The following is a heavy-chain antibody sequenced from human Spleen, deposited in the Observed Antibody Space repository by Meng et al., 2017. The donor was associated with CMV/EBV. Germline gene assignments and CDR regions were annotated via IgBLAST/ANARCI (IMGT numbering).Heavy chain of an antibody. J-gene: IGHJ4*02. CDR1: GFTFSNFV. D-gene: IGHD3-10*01. Sequence: GESLKISCVASGFTFSNFVMHWVRQAPGKGLEWVAFIRFDGSEEVYADSVRDRFTISRDNSKNTLYLEMNSPRPDDTAVYYCAKDGVFHGAYYGFLDSWGQGTLVTVSS. CDR3: AKDGVFHGAYYGFLDS. CDR2: IRFDGSEE. V-gene: IGHV3-30*02.